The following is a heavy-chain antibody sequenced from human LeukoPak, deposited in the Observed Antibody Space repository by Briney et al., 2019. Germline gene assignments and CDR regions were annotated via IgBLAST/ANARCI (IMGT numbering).Heavy chain of an antibody. CDR3: ATTEGGKPYYFDY. D-gene: IGHD4-23*01. Sequence: GGSLRLSCAASGFTFSSYSMNWVRQAPGKGLEWVSSISSSSSYIYYADSVKGRFTISRDNAKNSLYLQMNSLRAEDTAVYYCATTEGGKPYYFDYWGQGTLVTVSS. J-gene: IGHJ4*02. CDR1: GFTFSSYS. CDR2: ISSSSSYI. V-gene: IGHV3-21*01.